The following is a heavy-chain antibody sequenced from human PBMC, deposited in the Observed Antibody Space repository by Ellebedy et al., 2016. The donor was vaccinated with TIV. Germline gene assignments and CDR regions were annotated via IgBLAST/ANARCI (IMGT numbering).Heavy chain of an antibody. V-gene: IGHV3-7*01. J-gene: IGHJ5*02. D-gene: IGHD4-17*01. CDR2: IYHDGSEK. Sequence: GESLKISCAASGFSFRNYWMGWVRQAPGKGLGWVANIYHDGSEKYYVDSVKGRFTISRDNAKNSLYLQLNSLRVEDTAVYFCARRGSYGDYAVQVNNWFDRWGQGTLVTV. CDR1: GFSFRNYW. CDR3: ARRGSYGDYAVQVNNWFDR.